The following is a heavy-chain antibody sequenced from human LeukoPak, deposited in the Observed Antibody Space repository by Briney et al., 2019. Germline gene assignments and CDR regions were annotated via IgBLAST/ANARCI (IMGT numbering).Heavy chain of an antibody. Sequence: ASVKVSCKASGYTFTSYGISWVRQAPGQGLEWMGWISAYNGNTNYAQKLQGRVTMTTDTSTSTAYMELRSLRSDDTAVYYCARFYDSSGYHQWDYYYYYMDVWGKGTTVTVSS. J-gene: IGHJ6*03. CDR3: ARFYDSSGYHQWDYYYYYMDV. CDR1: GYTFTSYG. CDR2: ISAYNGNT. D-gene: IGHD3-22*01. V-gene: IGHV1-18*01.